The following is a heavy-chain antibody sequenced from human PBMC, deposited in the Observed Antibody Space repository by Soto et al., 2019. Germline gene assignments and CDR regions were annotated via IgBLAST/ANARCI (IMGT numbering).Heavy chain of an antibody. J-gene: IGHJ2*01. Sequence: QVQLVQSGAEVKKPGSSVKVSCKASGGTFSSYAISWVRQAPGQGLEWMGGIIPIFGTANYAQKFQGRVTITADKSTSTAYMELSSLRSEDTAVYYCARWTKPIAVAGTSWYFDLWGRGTLVTVSS. CDR2: IIPIFGTA. CDR1: GGTFSSYA. V-gene: IGHV1-69*06. CDR3: ARWTKPIAVAGTSWYFDL. D-gene: IGHD6-13*01.